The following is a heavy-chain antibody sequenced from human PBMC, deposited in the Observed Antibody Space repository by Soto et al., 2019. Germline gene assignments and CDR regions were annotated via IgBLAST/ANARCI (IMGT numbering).Heavy chain of an antibody. CDR3: ARASAIFGVVRYFYYCYRVV. CDR1: GGSISSGGYY. D-gene: IGHD3-3*01. V-gene: IGHV4-31*03. J-gene: IGHJ6*03. Sequence: QVQLQESGPGLVKPSQTLSLTCTVSGGSISSGGYYWSWIRQHPGKGLEWIGYIYYSGSTYYNPSLKSRVTISVDTSKYQFARKLSSVTAADTAVYYCARASAIFGVVRYFYYCYRVVWGKGTTVTVSS. CDR2: IYYSGST.